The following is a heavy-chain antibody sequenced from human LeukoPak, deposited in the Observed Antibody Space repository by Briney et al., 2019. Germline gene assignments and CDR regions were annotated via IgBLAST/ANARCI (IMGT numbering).Heavy chain of an antibody. D-gene: IGHD4-17*01. CDR2: MNPNSGNT. Sequence: ASVKVSCKASGYTFTSYDINWVRQATGQGLGWMGWMNPNSGNTGYAQKFQGRVTITRNTSISTAYMELSSLRSEDTAVYYCARGVRYGDYGGDWFDPWGQGTLVTVSS. CDR3: ARGVRYGDYGGDWFDP. V-gene: IGHV1-8*03. CDR1: GYTFTSYD. J-gene: IGHJ5*02.